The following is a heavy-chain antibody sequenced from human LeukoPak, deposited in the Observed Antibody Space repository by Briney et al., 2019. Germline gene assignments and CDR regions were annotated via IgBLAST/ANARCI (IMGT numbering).Heavy chain of an antibody. Sequence: SETLSLTCSVSGGSISSYYWGWIRQPAGKGLEWIGRIYSSGSTNYNPSLKTRLSMSVDTSKNQFSLKLSSVTAADTAVYYCARSHAGYCTNGVCRYYFDYWGQGTLVTVSS. V-gene: IGHV4-4*07. D-gene: IGHD2-8*01. CDR3: ARSHAGYCTNGVCRYYFDY. J-gene: IGHJ4*02. CDR2: IYSSGST. CDR1: GGSISSYY.